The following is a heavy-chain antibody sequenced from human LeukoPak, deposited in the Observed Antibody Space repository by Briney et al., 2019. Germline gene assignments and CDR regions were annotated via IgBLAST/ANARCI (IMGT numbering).Heavy chain of an antibody. V-gene: IGHV3-23*01. CDR2: ITGSGGNT. CDR3: AKWGDYDVLTGYYVSDY. Sequence: GGSLRLSCTASRFTFSTYAMSWVRQAPGKGLEWVSAITGSGGNTYYADSVKGRFTISRDNSKNTLYLQMNSLRAEDTAVYYCAKWGDYDVLTGYYVSDYWGQGTLVTVSS. CDR1: RFTFSTYA. J-gene: IGHJ4*02. D-gene: IGHD3-9*01.